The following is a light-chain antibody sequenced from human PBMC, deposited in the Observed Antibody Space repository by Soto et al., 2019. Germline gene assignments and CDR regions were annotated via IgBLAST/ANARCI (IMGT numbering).Light chain of an antibody. Sequence: DIVMTQSPDSLAVSLGERATINCKYSQSVLYSSNNKNYLAWYQQKPGQPPKLLIYWASTRESGVPDRVSGSGSGTDFTLTISSLQAEDVAVYYCQQYYSTPYTFGQGTKLEIK. CDR1: QSVLYSSNNKNY. CDR2: WAS. CDR3: QQYYSTPYT. J-gene: IGKJ2*01. V-gene: IGKV4-1*01.